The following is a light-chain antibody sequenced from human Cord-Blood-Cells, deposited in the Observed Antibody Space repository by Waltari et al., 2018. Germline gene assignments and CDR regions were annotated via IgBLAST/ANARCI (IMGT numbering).Light chain of an antibody. J-gene: IGKJ4*01. V-gene: IGKV1-13*02. Sequence: AIQLTQSPYSLSASVGDRVTITCRASQSISSALAWYQQKPGKATKLLIYDASSLESGVPSRISCSGSGTDFTLTISSLQPEDFATYYCQQFNSYPLTFGGGTKVEIK. CDR2: DAS. CDR3: QQFNSYPLT. CDR1: QSISSA.